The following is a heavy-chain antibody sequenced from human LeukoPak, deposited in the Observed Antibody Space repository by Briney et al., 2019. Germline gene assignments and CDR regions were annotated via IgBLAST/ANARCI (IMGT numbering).Heavy chain of an antibody. Sequence: PSETLSLTCTVSGGSISSYYWSWIRQPAGKGLEWIGRIYTSGSTNYNPSLKSRVTMSVDTSKNQFSLKLSSVTAADTAVYYCARAWGSRIAARSDDAFDIWGQGTMVTVSS. J-gene: IGHJ3*02. CDR1: GGSISSYY. D-gene: IGHD6-6*01. CDR2: IYTSGST. CDR3: ARAWGSRIAARSDDAFDI. V-gene: IGHV4-4*07.